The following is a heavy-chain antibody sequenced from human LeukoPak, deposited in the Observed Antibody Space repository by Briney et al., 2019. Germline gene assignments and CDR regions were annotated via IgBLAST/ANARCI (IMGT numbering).Heavy chain of an antibody. CDR1: GFTFSFHG. CDR2: IQSVANKE. Sequence: GGSLRLSCAASGFTFSFHGMHWVRQAPGKGLEWVAYIQSVANKELYEDSVKGRFSISRDNSKNMLYLQMNSLRTEDTAVYYCARDVSSVGYWGQGTLVTVSS. V-gene: IGHV3-30*02. CDR3: ARDVSSVGY. D-gene: IGHD5/OR15-5a*01. J-gene: IGHJ4*02.